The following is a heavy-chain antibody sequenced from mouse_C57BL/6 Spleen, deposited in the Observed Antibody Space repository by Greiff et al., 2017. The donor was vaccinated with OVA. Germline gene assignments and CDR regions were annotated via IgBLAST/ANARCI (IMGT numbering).Heavy chain of an antibody. V-gene: IGHV5-9-1*02. CDR2: ISSGGDYI. D-gene: IGHD2-1*01. J-gene: IGHJ2*01. CDR1: GFTFSSYA. CDR3: TRDRDCNYDNYIDY. Sequence: EVMLVESGEGLVKPGGSLKLSCAASGFTFSSYAMSWVRQTPEKRLAWVAYISSGGDYIYYADTVQGRFTFSRDNARNTLYLQISSLKSEDTAMYYGTRDRDCNYDNYIDYWGQGTTLTVAS.